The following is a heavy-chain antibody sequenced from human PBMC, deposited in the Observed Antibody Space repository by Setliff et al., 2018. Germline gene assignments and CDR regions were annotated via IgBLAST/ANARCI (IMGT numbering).Heavy chain of an antibody. V-gene: IGHV4-39*07. J-gene: IGHJ6*02. CDR1: GVTVGGNNYYY. Sequence: PSETLSLTCSLSGVTVGGNNYYYWAWIRQPPGKGLEWIGTISYSGGVFYNPSLKSRVSISADTSMNHFSLRMTSVTAADTAVYYCARDQWVRSPPLYFSYSMDVWGQGTTVTVSS. CDR2: ISYSGGV. CDR3: ARDQWVRSPPLYFSYSMDV. D-gene: IGHD5-12*01.